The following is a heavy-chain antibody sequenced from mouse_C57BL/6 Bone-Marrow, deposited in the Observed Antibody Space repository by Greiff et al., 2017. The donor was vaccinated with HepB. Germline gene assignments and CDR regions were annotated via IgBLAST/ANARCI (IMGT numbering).Heavy chain of an antibody. D-gene: IGHD2-1*01. J-gene: IGHJ4*01. Sequence: EVKVVESGGGLVKPGGSLKLSCAASGFTFSSYTMSWVRQTPEKRLEWVATISGGGGNTYYPDSVKGRFTISRDNAKNTLYLQMSSLRSEDTALYYCARQGIYYGNYFYAMDYWGQGTSVTVSS. CDR3: ARQGIYYGNYFYAMDY. CDR2: ISGGGGNT. CDR1: GFTFSSYT. V-gene: IGHV5-9*01.